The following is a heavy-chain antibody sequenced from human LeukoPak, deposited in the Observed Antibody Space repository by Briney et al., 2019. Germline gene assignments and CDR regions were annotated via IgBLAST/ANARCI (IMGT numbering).Heavy chain of an antibody. CDR1: GYTFAGYN. CDR3: ARDGGNILMVYGTFDY. CDR2: IKPNSGGT. Sequence: ASVKVSCKASGYTFAGYNMHWVRQAPGQGLEWMGWIKPNSGGTNYAQKFQGRVTMTRDTSISTAYMELSRLRSDDTAVYYCARDGGNILMVYGTFDYWGQGTLVTVSS. D-gene: IGHD2-8*01. V-gene: IGHV1-2*02. J-gene: IGHJ4*02.